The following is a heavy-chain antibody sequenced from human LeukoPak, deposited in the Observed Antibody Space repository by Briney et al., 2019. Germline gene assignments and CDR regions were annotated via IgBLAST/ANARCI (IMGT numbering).Heavy chain of an antibody. CDR1: GFTFSSYW. CDR2: INSDGSST. J-gene: IGHJ4*02. CDR3: ARGFGYDFWSGPDDY. D-gene: IGHD3-3*01. Sequence: GGSLRLSCAASGFTFSSYWMHWVRQAPGKGLVWVSRINSDGSSTSYADSVKGRFTISRDNAKNTLYLQMNSLRAEDTAVYYCARGFGYDFWSGPDDYWGQGTLVTVSS. V-gene: IGHV3-74*01.